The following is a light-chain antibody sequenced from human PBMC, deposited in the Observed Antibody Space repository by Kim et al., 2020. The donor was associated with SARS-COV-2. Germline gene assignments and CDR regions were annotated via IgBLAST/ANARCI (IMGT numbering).Light chain of an antibody. CDR2: RSN. Sequence: QSVLTQPPSTSGTPGQRVTISCSGSSSNIGSNYVYWYQQLPGTAPKVLIYRSNQRPSGVPDRFSGSKSGTSASLAIRGLRSEDEADYYCATWDDSLSGPVFGGGTKLTVL. CDR1: SSNIGSNY. V-gene: IGLV1-47*01. J-gene: IGLJ3*02. CDR3: ATWDDSLSGPV.